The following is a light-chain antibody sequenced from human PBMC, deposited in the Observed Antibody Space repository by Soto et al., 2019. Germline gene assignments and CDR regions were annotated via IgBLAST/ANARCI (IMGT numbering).Light chain of an antibody. CDR1: QSVDSNY. Sequence: EIVLTQSPGTLSLSPGERATLSCRASQSVDSNYLGWYQQKPGQAPRLLIYAASSRATGIPDRFSGGGSGTDFTLTISRLEPEDCAVYYCQLYYSGMFGQGTKVXIK. CDR2: AAS. J-gene: IGKJ1*01. CDR3: QLYYSGM. V-gene: IGKV3-20*01.